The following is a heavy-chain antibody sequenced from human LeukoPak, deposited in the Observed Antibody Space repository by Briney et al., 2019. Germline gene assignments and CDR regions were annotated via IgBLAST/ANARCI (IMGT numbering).Heavy chain of an antibody. V-gene: IGHV3-21*01. Sequence: GGSLRLSCGASGFTFSIYSMNCVRQAPGKGLEWVSSISSSSSYIYYADSVKGRFTISRDNAKNSLYLQMNSLRAEDTAVYYCARDGGGWYFDYWGQGTLVTVSS. CDR1: GFTFSIYS. D-gene: IGHD6-19*01. J-gene: IGHJ4*02. CDR3: ARDGGGWYFDY. CDR2: ISSSSSYI.